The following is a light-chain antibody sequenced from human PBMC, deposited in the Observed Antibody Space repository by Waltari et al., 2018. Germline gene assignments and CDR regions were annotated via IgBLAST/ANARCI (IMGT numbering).Light chain of an antibody. CDR2: DVS. CDR3: CSYAGSYTLV. Sequence: QSALTQPRPVSGSPGQSVTISCIGTGSDVGGYKYVSWYQPHPGKAPKLLTYDVSERPSGVRARFSGSKAGNTDSLTISGLQADDEADYYCCSYAGSYTLVFGGGTTLTVL. CDR1: GSDVGGYKY. J-gene: IGLJ2*01. V-gene: IGLV2-11*01.